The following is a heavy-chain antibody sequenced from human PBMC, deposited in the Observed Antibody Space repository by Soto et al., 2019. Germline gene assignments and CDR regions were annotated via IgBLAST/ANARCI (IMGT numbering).Heavy chain of an antibody. CDR1: GYNFTNYG. CDR3: ASPGGIPAAGDDAYDV. J-gene: IGHJ3*01. D-gene: IGHD6-13*01. Sequence: PGESLKISCKGSGYNFTNYGIGWVRQMPGKGLEWMGIIYPGDSDTRYSPSFQGQVTISADKSISTAYLQWSSLKASDTAMYYCASPGGIPAAGDDAYDVWGQGTMVTVSS. CDR2: IYPGDSDT. V-gene: IGHV5-51*01.